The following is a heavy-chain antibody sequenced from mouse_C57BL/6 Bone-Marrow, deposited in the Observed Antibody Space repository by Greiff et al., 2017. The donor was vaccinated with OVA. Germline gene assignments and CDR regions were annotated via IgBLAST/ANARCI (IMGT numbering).Heavy chain of an antibody. CDR2: LAPSDSYT. D-gene: IGHD4-1*01. J-gene: IGHJ1*03. V-gene: IGHV1-50*01. CDR1: GSTFTSYW. Sequence: QVPLQQPGAELVKPGASVQLSCKASGSTFTSYWMQWVKHRPGQGLAWIGELAPSDSYTNYNQRFKGKATLTVDTSSSTAYMQLSSLTSEDSAVYYCAELGRYWYFDVWGTGTTVTVSS. CDR3: AELGRYWYFDV.